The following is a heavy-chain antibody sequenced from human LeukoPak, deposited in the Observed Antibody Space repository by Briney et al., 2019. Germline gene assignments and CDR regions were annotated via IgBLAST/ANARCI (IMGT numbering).Heavy chain of an antibody. CDR3: AREAYYYDSSGYYSGFDP. CDR1: GFTFSSYA. V-gene: IGHV3-7*01. CDR2: IKQDGSEK. Sequence: GGSLRLSCAASGFTFSSYAMSWVRQAPGKGLEWVANIKQDGSEKYYVDSVKGRFTISRDNAKNSLYLQMNSLRAEDTAVYYCAREAYYYDSSGYYSGFDPWGQGTLVTVSS. J-gene: IGHJ5*02. D-gene: IGHD3-22*01.